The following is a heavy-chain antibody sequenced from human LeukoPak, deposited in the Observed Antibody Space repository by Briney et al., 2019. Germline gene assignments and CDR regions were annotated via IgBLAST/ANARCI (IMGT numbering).Heavy chain of an antibody. Sequence: ASVKVSCKASGYTFTSYDINWVRQATGQGLEWMGWMNPNSGNTGYAQKFQGRVTITRNTSISTAYMELSSLRSEDTAVYYCARGTSYSSGWADAFDIWGQGTMVTVSS. CDR2: MNPNSGNT. CDR1: GYTFTSYD. CDR3: ARGTSYSSGWADAFDI. V-gene: IGHV1-8*03. J-gene: IGHJ3*02. D-gene: IGHD6-19*01.